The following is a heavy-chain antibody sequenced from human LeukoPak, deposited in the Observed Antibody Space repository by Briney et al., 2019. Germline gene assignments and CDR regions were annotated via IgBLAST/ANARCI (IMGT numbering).Heavy chain of an antibody. D-gene: IGHD6-19*01. CDR1: GFTFSNYA. CDR2: ISYDGSNK. V-gene: IGHV3-30-3*01. J-gene: IGHJ2*01. Sequence: GGSLRLSCAASGFTFSNYAMHWVRQAPGKGLEWVAVISYDGSNKYYADSVKGRFTISRDNSKNTLYLQMNILRAEDTAVYYCARDMEQWLVQDWYFDLWGRGTLVTVSS. CDR3: ARDMEQWLVQDWYFDL.